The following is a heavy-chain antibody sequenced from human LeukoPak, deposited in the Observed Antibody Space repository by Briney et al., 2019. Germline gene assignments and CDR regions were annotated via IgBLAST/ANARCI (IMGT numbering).Heavy chain of an antibody. CDR3: ARDKYYYGSGTFYSSAVFDH. V-gene: IGHV1-2*04. CDR1: GGTFSSYA. D-gene: IGHD3-10*01. J-gene: IGHJ4*02. CDR2: INPNSGDT. Sequence: ASVKVSCKASGGTFSSYAISWVRQAPGQGLEWMGRINPNSGDTDYTQKFQDWVTMTRDTSTSTAYMELSRLRSGDTAVYYCARDKYYYGSGTFYSSAVFDHWGQGTLVAVSS.